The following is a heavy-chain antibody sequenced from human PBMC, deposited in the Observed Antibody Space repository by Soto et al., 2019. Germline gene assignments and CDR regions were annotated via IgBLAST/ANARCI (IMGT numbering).Heavy chain of an antibody. CDR2: FYNSGNT. CDR1: GDFISNYY. J-gene: IGHJ4*02. V-gene: IGHV4-59*01. D-gene: IGHD6-19*01. CDR3: ASTKQWLAFDY. Sequence: SETLSLNFTVSGDFISNYYWAWFRQPPGKGLEWIGCFYNSGNTNYNPSLKSRVTISVDTSNNQFSLRVNSVTAADTAVYYCASTKQWLAFDYWGQGALVTVS.